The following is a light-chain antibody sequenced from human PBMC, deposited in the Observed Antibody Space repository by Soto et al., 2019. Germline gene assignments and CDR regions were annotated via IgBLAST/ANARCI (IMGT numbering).Light chain of an antibody. Sequence: DIQMTQSTSTLSASVGDRVTITCRASQSISSWLAWYQQRPGKAPNLLIHDASTLQSGVPSRFSGSGSGTDFALTINSLQPEDFATYFCQQLNSYPLTFGQGTRLEIK. J-gene: IGKJ5*01. CDR1: QSISSW. V-gene: IGKV1-5*01. CDR2: DAS. CDR3: QQLNSYPLT.